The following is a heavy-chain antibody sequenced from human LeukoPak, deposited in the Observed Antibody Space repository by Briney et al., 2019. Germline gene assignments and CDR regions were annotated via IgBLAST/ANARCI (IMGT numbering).Heavy chain of an antibody. Sequence: ASVKVSCKAFGYTFTNNWMHWVRQAPGQGPEWMGLISPTGGSTAYAQKFQGRVTLTRDMSTSTDYLELSSLRSDDTAVYYCARDPDGDIAARPNGVWGQGTLVTVSS. V-gene: IGHV1-46*01. CDR1: GYTFTNNW. J-gene: IGHJ4*02. CDR2: ISPTGGST. D-gene: IGHD6-6*01. CDR3: ARDPDGDIAARPNGV.